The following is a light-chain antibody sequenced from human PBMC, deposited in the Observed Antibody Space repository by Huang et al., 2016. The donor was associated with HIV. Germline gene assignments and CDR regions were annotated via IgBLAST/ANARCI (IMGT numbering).Light chain of an antibody. CDR2: GAS. J-gene: IGKJ3*01. CDR1: QSVGSN. V-gene: IGKV3-15*01. CDR3: QQYDDWPRGFT. Sequence: EIVMTQSPVTLSVSPGERATLSCRASQSVGSNLAWYQHKPGQSPRLLVYGASTRGTGIPARFSGSGSGTEFSLTISSLQSEDFAIYYCQQYDDWPRGFTFGPGTKVDIK.